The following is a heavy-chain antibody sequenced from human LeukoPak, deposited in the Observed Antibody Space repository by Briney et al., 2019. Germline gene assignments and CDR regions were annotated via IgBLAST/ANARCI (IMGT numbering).Heavy chain of an antibody. Sequence: EGSLRLSCAASGFTFSSYSMNWVRQAPGKGLEWVSSISSSSSYIYYADSVKGRFTISRDNAKNSLYLQMNSLRAEDTAVYYCARDPSEGAFDIWGQGTMVTVSS. CDR2: ISSSSSYI. CDR1: GFTFSSYS. J-gene: IGHJ3*02. CDR3: ARDPSEGAFDI. V-gene: IGHV3-21*01.